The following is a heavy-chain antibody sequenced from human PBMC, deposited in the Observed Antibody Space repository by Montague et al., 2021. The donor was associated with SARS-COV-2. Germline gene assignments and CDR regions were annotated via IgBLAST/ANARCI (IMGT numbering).Heavy chain of an antibody. J-gene: IGHJ4*02. V-gene: IGHV4-4*02. D-gene: IGHD3-10*01. CDR2: IYHTGST. Sequence: SETLSLTCGVSGDSISSGHWWGCVRQPPGKGLQWIGEIYHTGSTNYNSPLNSRVSMSVDKSNNLFSLPLTSVTAADTAVYFCARGTYGPGNYFYFDHWGQGTPVTVSS. CDR1: GDSISSGHW. CDR3: ARGTYGPGNYFYFDH.